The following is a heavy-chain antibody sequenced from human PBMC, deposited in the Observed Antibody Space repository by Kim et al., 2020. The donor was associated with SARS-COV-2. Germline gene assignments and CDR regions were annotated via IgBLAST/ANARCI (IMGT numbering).Heavy chain of an antibody. V-gene: IGHV3-74*01. CDR1: GFTFSTYW. J-gene: IGHJ2*01. Sequence: GGSLRLSCAASGFTFSTYWMSWVHQPPGKGLVWVARINRDGSTTSYADSVKGRFTISRDNAKNTLYLQMNSLRAEDTAVYYCARGYWYCDLWGRGTLVTVSS. CDR2: INRDGSTT. CDR3: ARGYWYCDL.